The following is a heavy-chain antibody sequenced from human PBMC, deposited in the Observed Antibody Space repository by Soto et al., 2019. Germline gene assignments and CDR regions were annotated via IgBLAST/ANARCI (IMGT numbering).Heavy chain of an antibody. Sequence: QVQLVESGGGVVQPGRSLRLSCAASGFTFSSYGMHWVRQAPGKGLEWVAVIWYDGSNKYYADSVKGRFTISRDNSKNTLYLQMNSLRAEDTAVYYCARDATPSITGTNDWCQGTLVTVSS. CDR2: IWYDGSNK. V-gene: IGHV3-33*01. CDR3: ARDATPSITGTND. D-gene: IGHD1-7*01. CDR1: GFTFSSYG. J-gene: IGHJ4*02.